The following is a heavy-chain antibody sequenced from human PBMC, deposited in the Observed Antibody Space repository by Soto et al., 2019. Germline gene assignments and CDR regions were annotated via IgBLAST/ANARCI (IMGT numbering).Heavy chain of an antibody. Sequence: PSETLSLTCTVSGGSISSGGYYWSWIRQHPGKGLEWIGYIYYSGSTYYNPSLKSRVTISVDTSKNQFSLKLSSVTAADTAVYYCARWVARNYDFWSGYLYYFDYWGQGTLVTVSS. CDR1: GGSISSGGYY. CDR2: IYYSGST. CDR3: ARWVARNYDFWSGYLYYFDY. V-gene: IGHV4-31*03. J-gene: IGHJ4*02. D-gene: IGHD3-3*01.